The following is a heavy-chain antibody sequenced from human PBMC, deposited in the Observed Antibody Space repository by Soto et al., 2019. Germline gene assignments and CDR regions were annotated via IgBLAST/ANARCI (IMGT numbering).Heavy chain of an antibody. CDR2: IYYSGST. Sequence: SETLSLTCTVSGGPISSYYWSWIRQPPGKGLEWIGYIYYSGSTNYNPSLKSRVTISVDTSKNQFSLKLSSVTAADTAVYYCARSPATILDYYYYMDVWGKGTTVTVSS. CDR3: ARSPATILDYYYYMDV. V-gene: IGHV4-59*01. J-gene: IGHJ6*03. CDR1: GGPISSYY. D-gene: IGHD5-12*01.